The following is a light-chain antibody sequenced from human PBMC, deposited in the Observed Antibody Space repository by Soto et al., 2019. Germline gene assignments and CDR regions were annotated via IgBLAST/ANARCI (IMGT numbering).Light chain of an antibody. CDR1: SSDVGGYNY. V-gene: IGLV2-8*01. CDR3: RPYPGSSNV. Sequence: QSALTQPPSASGSPGQSVAISCPGTSSDVGGYNYVSLYQQHPGKAPKLMIHEVNKRPSGVPYRFSGSKYGNTASLTVTGLQAGEQAAYYCRPYPGSSNVFGTGTKVTV. CDR2: EVN. J-gene: IGLJ1*01.